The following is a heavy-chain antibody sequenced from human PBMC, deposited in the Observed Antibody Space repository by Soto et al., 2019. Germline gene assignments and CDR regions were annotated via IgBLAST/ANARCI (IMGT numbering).Heavy chain of an antibody. V-gene: IGHV1-18*01. CDR2: ISAYSGNT. CDR3: ARDPYRTGVAWFDP. D-gene: IGHD1-1*01. Sequence: GASVKVSCKASGYTFTSYGISWVRQAPGQGLEWMGWISAYSGNTNYAQKLQGRVTMTTDTSTSTAYMELRSLRSDDTAVYYCARDPYRTGVAWFDPWGQGTLVTVSS. J-gene: IGHJ5*02. CDR1: GYTFTSYG.